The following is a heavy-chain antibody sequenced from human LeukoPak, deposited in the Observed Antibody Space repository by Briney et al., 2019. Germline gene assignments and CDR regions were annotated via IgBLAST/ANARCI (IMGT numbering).Heavy chain of an antibody. D-gene: IGHD3-16*01. CDR2: IYSGGTT. CDR3: ARRAGGLARNNWFDP. CDR1: GFTVSSNY. Sequence: GSLRLSCAASGFTVSSNYMSWVRQAPGKGLEWVSLIYSGGTTYYADSVKGRFTISRDNSKNTLYLQMNGLRAEDTAVYYCARRAGGLARNNWFDPWGQGTLVTVSS. J-gene: IGHJ5*02. V-gene: IGHV3-66*01.